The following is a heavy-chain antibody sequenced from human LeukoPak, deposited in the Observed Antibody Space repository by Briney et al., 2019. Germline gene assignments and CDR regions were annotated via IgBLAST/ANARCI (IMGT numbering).Heavy chain of an antibody. V-gene: IGHV3-15*01. J-gene: IGHJ4*02. Sequence: PGGSLRLSCAASGFTFSDYYMSWARQAPGKGLEWVGHINSKTDGGTTNYAAPVKGRFTISRDDSKNTVYLQMNSLKTEDTAVYYCSGAFLAYWGQGTLVTVSS. D-gene: IGHD2-21*01. CDR3: SGAFLAY. CDR1: GFTFSDYY. CDR2: INSKTDGGTT.